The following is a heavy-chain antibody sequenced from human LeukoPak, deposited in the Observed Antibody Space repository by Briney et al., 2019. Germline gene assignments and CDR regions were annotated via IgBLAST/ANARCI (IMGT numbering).Heavy chain of an antibody. CDR1: GVSINNYY. D-gene: IGHD5-12*01. CDR3: ARSRGYSGYAYDAFDI. Sequence: SETLSLTCSVSGVSINNYYWSWIREPPGRGLEWIGYVYYSGSTNYNPSLKSRVTISVDMSKNQFSLKLSSVTAADTAVYYCARSRGYSGYAYDAFDIWGQGTMVTVSS. J-gene: IGHJ3*02. CDR2: VYYSGST. V-gene: IGHV4-59*01.